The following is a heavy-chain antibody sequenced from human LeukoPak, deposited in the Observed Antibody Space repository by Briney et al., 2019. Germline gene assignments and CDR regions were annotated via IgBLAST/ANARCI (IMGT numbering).Heavy chain of an antibody. V-gene: IGHV4-31*03. D-gene: IGHD5-12*01. Sequence: PSETLFLTCTVSGGSISSGGYYWSWIRQHPGKGLEWIGYIYYSGSTYYNPSLKSRVTISVDTSKNQFSLKLSSVTAADTAVYYCARWSSGYFNAFDYWGQGTLVTVSS. CDR2: IYYSGST. CDR3: ARWSSGYFNAFDY. CDR1: GGSISSGGYY. J-gene: IGHJ4*02.